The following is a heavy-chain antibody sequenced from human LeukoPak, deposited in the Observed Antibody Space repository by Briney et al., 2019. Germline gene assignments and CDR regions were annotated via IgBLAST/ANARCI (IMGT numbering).Heavy chain of an antibody. CDR1: GGSFSGYY. J-gene: IGHJ4*02. Sequence: SPTLSLTCAVYGGSFSGYYWRWILQPPGKGLEWSGAIKLRRRTNYNPSLKSRVTISVDTSKNQFSLKLSSVTAADTAVYYCARGGLIYDSSGYYFVVFDYWGQGTLVTVSS. CDR3: ARGGLIYDSSGYYFVVFDY. D-gene: IGHD3-22*01. CDR2: IKLRRRT. V-gene: IGHV4-34*01.